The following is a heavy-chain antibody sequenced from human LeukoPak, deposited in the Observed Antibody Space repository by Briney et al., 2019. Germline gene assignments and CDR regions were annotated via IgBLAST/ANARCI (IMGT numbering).Heavy chain of an antibody. Sequence: GGSLRLSCSASGFSFSSYCRSWFRQVPGQGLEWVDNIKQDGSEKYYVDSVKVRFTISRDNAKNSLYLQMNSLRAEDTAVYYCARDDCSSISCYHNWFDPWGQGTLVTVSS. CDR2: IKQDGSEK. V-gene: IGHV3-7*01. J-gene: IGHJ5*02. CDR3: ARDDCSSISCYHNWFDP. D-gene: IGHD2-2*01. CDR1: GFSFSSYC.